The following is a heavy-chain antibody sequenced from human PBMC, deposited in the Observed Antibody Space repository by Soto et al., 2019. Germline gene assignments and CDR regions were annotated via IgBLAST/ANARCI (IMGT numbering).Heavy chain of an antibody. Sequence: GGSLRLSCAASGFTFSSYSMNWVRQAPGKGLEWVSSISSSSSYIYYADSVKGRFTISRDNAKNSLYLQMNSLRAEDTTVYYCARESPSPLRFGELFVSVRWIDYYYVMDVWGQGSTVTVSS. J-gene: IGHJ6*02. CDR3: ARESPSPLRFGELFVSVRWIDYYYVMDV. D-gene: IGHD3-10*01. CDR1: GFTFSSYS. V-gene: IGHV3-21*01. CDR2: ISSSSSYI.